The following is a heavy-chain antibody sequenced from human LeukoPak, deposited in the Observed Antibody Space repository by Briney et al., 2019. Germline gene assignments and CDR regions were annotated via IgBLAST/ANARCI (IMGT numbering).Heavy chain of an antibody. D-gene: IGHD2-2*01. CDR2: IKEDGSEK. V-gene: IGHV3-7*01. Sequence: GGSLRLSCAASGLTFSAYWMNWVRQAPGKGLEWVANIKEDGSEKYYVDSVKGRFTISRDNAKNSVYLQMNSLRAEDTAIYYCARNARGPGDYWGQGTVVTVSS. CDR1: GLTFSAYW. CDR3: ARNARGPGDY. J-gene: IGHJ4*02.